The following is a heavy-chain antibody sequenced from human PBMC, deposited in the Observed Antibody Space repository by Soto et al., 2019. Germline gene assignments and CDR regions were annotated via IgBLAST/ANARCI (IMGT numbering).Heavy chain of an antibody. CDR3: ARARYSNYVFDP. Sequence: SETLSLTCTVSGGSISSGDYYWSWIRQPPGKGLEWIGYIYYSGSTYYNPSLKSRVTISVDTSKNQFSLKLSSVTAADTAVYYCARARYSNYVFDPWGQGTLVTVSS. V-gene: IGHV4-30-4*01. J-gene: IGHJ5*02. CDR2: IYYSGST. D-gene: IGHD4-4*01. CDR1: GGSISSGDYY.